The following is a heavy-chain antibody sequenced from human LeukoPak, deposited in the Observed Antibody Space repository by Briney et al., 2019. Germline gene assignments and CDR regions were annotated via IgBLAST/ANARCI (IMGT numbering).Heavy chain of an antibody. J-gene: IGHJ4*02. Sequence: LPGGSLRLSCAASGFTVSSNYMSWVRQAPGKGLEWVSVIYSGGSTYYADSVKGRFTISRDNSKNTLYLQMNSLRAEDTAVYYCARTRLRYFDWPRTDFDYWGQGTLVTVSS. V-gene: IGHV3-66*02. CDR1: GFTVSSNY. D-gene: IGHD3-9*01. CDR2: IYSGGST. CDR3: ARTRLRYFDWPRTDFDY.